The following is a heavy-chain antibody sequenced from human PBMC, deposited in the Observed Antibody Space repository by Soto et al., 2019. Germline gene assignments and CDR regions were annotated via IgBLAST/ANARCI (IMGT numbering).Heavy chain of an antibody. D-gene: IGHD1-7*01. J-gene: IGHJ6*02. CDR2: IIPIFGTA. CDR1: GGTFSSYA. CDR3: ASIQVTGTTDYCYYGMEV. V-gene: IGHV1-69*13. Sequence: ASVKVSCKASGGTFSSYAISWVRQAPGQGLEWMGGIIPIFGTANYAQKFQGRVTITADESTSTAYMELSSLRSEDTAVYYCASIQVTGTTDYCYYGMEVWGQGTTVTVSS.